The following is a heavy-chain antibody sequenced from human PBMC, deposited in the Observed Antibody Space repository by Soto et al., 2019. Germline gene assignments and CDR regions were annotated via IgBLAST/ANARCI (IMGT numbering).Heavy chain of an antibody. CDR2: ISAYNNQT. J-gene: IGHJ3*02. Sequence: QVQLVQSGAELRKPGASVKVSCQTSGYTSSNYDVSWVRQAPGQGLEWMGRISAYNNQTNYSLNFQGRATFTTDTSTSKAYTALRSPRSADTAVYYSVGWGIDIYDCVKAVDMWGQGTLVTVSS. D-gene: IGHD2-21*02. CDR1: GYTSSNYD. V-gene: IGHV1-18*01. CDR3: VGWGIDIYDCVKAVDM.